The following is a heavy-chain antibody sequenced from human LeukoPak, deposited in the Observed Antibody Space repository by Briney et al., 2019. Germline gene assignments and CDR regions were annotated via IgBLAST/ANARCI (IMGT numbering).Heavy chain of an antibody. D-gene: IGHD6-19*01. Sequence: GGSLRLSCAASGFTFSSYAMSWVRQAPGKGPEWVSYISSSGSTIYYADSVKGRFTISRDNAKNSLYLQMNSLRAEDTAVYYCARTNPSTTTQWLVTIFFDYWGQGTLVTVSS. V-gene: IGHV3-48*04. CDR1: GFTFSSYA. CDR3: ARTNPSTTTQWLVTIFFDY. CDR2: ISSSGSTI. J-gene: IGHJ4*02.